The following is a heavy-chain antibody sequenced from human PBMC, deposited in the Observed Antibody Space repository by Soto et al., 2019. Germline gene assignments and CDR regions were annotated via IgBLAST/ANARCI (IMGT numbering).Heavy chain of an antibody. CDR3: ASGGRAYCSGGSCYDLIDY. J-gene: IGHJ4*02. Sequence: SETLSLTCTVSGGSISSYYWSWIRQPPGKGLEWIGYIYYSGSTNYNPSLKSRVTMSVDTSKNQFSLKLSSVTAADTAVYYCASGGRAYCSGGSCYDLIDYWGQGTLVTVSS. V-gene: IGHV4-59*01. D-gene: IGHD2-15*01. CDR2: IYYSGST. CDR1: GGSISSYY.